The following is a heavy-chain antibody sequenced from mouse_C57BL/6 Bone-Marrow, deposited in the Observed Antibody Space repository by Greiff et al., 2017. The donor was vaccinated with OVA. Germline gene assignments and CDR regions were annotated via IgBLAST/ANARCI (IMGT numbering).Heavy chain of an antibody. J-gene: IGHJ2*01. CDR1: GYSITSGYY. CDR2: ISYDGSN. V-gene: IGHV3-6*01. Sequence: EVKLLESGPGLVKPSQSLSLTCSVTGYSITSGYYWNWIRQFPGNKLEWMGYISYDGSNNYNPSLKNRISITRDTSKNQFILKLNSVTTEDTATYYCARGGYYVDYWGQGTTLTVSS. CDR3: ARGGYYVDY.